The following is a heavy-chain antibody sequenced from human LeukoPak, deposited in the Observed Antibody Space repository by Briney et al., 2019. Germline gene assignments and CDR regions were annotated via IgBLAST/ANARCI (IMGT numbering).Heavy chain of an antibody. J-gene: IGHJ6*04. CDR3: AELGITMIGGV. D-gene: IGHD3-10*02. CDR1: GFTFSHYY. V-gene: IGHV3-69-1*02. CDR2: ITSTATT. Sequence: SGGSLRLSCAASGFTFSHYYMTWIRQAPGKGLEWVSYITSTATTYYADSVKGRFTISRDNAKNSLYLQMNSLRAEDTAVYYCAELGITMIGGVWGKGTTVTISS.